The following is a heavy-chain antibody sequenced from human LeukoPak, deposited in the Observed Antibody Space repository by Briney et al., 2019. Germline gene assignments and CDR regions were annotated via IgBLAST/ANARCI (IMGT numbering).Heavy chain of an antibody. CDR1: GFPFDDYG. CDR3: AELGITMIGGV. J-gene: IGHJ6*04. CDR2: INWNGGST. D-gene: IGHD3-10*02. Sequence: GGSLRLSCAASGFPFDDYGMTWVRQAPGKGLEWVSGINWNGGSTGYADSVKGRFTISRDNAKNSLYLQMNSLRAEDTAVYYCAELGITMIGGVWGKGTTVTISS. V-gene: IGHV3-20*04.